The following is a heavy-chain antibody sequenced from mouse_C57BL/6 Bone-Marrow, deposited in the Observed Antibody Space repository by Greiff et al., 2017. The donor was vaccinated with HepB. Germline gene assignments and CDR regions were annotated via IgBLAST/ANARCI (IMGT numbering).Heavy chain of an antibody. V-gene: IGHV1-55*01. CDR1: GYTFTSYW. Sequence: VQLQQPGAELVKPGASVKMSCKASGYTFTSYWITWVKQRPGQGLEWIGDIYPGSGSTNYNEKFKSKATLTVDTSSSTAYMQLSSLTSEDSAVYYCATDYGSSYWYFDVWGTGTTVTVSA. CDR2: IYPGSGST. J-gene: IGHJ1*03. CDR3: ATDYGSSYWYFDV. D-gene: IGHD1-1*01.